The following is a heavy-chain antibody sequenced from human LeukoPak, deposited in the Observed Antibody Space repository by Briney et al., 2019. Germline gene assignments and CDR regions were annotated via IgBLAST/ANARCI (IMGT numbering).Heavy chain of an antibody. V-gene: IGHV4-34*01. D-gene: IGHD3/OR15-3a*01. Sequence: SETLSLTCAVYGGSFSGYYWSWIRRPPGKGLEWIGEINHSGSTNYNPSLKSRVTISVDTSKNQFSLKLSSVTAADTAVYYCARARYHTEMTYFRTVYYFDYWGQGTLVTVSS. CDR2: INHSGST. CDR1: GGSFSGYY. CDR3: ARARYHTEMTYFRTVYYFDY. J-gene: IGHJ4*02.